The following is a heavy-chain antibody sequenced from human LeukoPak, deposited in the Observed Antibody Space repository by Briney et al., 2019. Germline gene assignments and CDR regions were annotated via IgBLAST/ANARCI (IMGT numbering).Heavy chain of an antibody. CDR1: GYSSADYW. J-gene: IGHJ2*01. V-gene: IGHV5-51*01. Sequence: GESLKISCKASGYSSADYWIGWVRQMPGKGLEWMGIIYVSDSDTRYSPSFQGQVTISADRSINTAYLQWSSLKASDTAMYYCARRYCSGDCYSVTCWFFDLWGRGTLVTVSS. D-gene: IGHD2-21*02. CDR3: ARRYCSGDCYSVTCWFFDL. CDR2: IYVSDSDT.